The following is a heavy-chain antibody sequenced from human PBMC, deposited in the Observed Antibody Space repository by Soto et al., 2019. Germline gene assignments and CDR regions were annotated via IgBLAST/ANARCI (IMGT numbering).Heavy chain of an antibody. Sequence: GESLKISCKGSGYSFTSYWIGWVRQMPGKGLEWMGIIYPGDSDTRYSPSFQGQVTISADKSISTAYLQWSSLKASDTAMYYCARQVEISGYYPGPYYSHGRAVGGQGTTVTVS. J-gene: IGHJ6*02. V-gene: IGHV5-51*01. CDR2: IYPGDSDT. D-gene: IGHD3-22*01. CDR1: GYSFTSYW. CDR3: ARQVEISGYYPGPYYSHGRAV.